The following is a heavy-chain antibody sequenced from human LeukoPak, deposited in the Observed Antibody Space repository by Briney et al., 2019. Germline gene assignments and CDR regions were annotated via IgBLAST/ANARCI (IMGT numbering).Heavy chain of an antibody. D-gene: IGHD3-10*01. J-gene: IGHJ4*02. CDR1: GYY. CDR2: INPNSGGT. CDR3: ARDPGYYGSGSYYKYPFDY. Sequence: ASVKVSCKASGYYMHWVRQAPGQGLEWMGWINPNSGGTKYAQKFQGRVTMTTDTSTSTAYMELRSLRSDDTAVYYCARDPGYYGSGSYYKYPFDYWGQGTLVTVSS. V-gene: IGHV1-2*02.